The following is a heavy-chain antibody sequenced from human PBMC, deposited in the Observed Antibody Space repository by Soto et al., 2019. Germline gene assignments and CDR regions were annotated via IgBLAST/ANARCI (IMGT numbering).Heavy chain of an antibody. CDR3: ARLPYTVVPAIDV. V-gene: IGHV4-59*03. CDR2: VSYSGRT. Sequence: SETLSLTCTVSGGSINNYYWNWIRQPPGKGLEWIGYVSYSGRTNYNPSLKSRVNMLVDKPKNQFSLNLTSVTAADTAVYYCARLPYTVVPAIDVWGQRKTVTVSS. J-gene: IGHJ3*01. D-gene: IGHD4-17*01. CDR1: GGSINNYY.